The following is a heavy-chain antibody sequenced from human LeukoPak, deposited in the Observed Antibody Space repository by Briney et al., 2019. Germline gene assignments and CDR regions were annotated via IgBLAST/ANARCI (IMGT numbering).Heavy chain of an antibody. CDR3: ARAYNWNDKFDY. D-gene: IGHD1-1*01. CDR1: RYTFSNYD. J-gene: IGHJ4*02. CDR2: MSPNSGNT. V-gene: IGHV1-8*01. Sequence: ASVKVSCKASRYTFSNYDINWVRQATGQGLEWMGWMSPNSGNTGYAQKFQGRVTMTRDTSTSTVYMDLSSLRSEDTAVYYCARAYNWNDKFDYWGQGTLVTVSS.